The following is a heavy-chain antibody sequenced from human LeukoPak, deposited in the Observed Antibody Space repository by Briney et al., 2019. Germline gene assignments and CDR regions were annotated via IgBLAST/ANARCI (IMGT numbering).Heavy chain of an antibody. Sequence: PSETLPLTCTVSGGSISSSSYYWGWIRQPPGKGLEWIGSIYYSGSTYYNPSLKSRVTISVDTSKNQFSLKLSSVTAADTAVYYCVRHSYGGKGLDYWGQGTLVTVSS. CDR1: GGSISSSSYY. D-gene: IGHD4-23*01. CDR2: IYYSGST. CDR3: VRHSYGGKGLDY. J-gene: IGHJ4*02. V-gene: IGHV4-39*01.